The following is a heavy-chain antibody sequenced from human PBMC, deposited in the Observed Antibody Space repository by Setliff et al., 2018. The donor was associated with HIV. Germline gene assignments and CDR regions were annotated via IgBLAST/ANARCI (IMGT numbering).Heavy chain of an antibody. CDR2: INHGGST. CDR3: ARSRTSSGYYGVTGYGMDV. V-gene: IGHV4-39*07. D-gene: IGHD3-22*01. J-gene: IGHJ6*02. Sequence: SETLSLTCTVSSASISSSGYYWGWNRQPPGKGLEWIGAINHGGSTNYNPSLKSRVTISVATSKNQFSLKLNSVTTADTAVYYCARSRTSSGYYGVTGYGMDVWGQGTTVTVSS. CDR1: SASISSSGYY.